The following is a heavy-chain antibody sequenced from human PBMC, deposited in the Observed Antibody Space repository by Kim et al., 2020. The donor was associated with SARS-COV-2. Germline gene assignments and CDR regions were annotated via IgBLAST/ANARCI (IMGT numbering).Heavy chain of an antibody. CDR3: ARRSVAWVGGERETFDI. CDR2: IYPGDSDT. D-gene: IGHD3-10*01. Sequence: GESLKISCQASGYTFNNYWIAWVRQMPGKGLEWMGIIYPGDSDTRYSPSFQGQVTISVDKSINTVYVQWISLEASDTAMYYCARRSVAWVGGERETFDIWGQGTAVTV. J-gene: IGHJ3*02. CDR1: GYTFNNYW. V-gene: IGHV5-51*01.